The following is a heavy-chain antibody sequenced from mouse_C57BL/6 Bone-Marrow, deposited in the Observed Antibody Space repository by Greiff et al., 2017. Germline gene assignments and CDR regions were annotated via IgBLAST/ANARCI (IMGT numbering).Heavy chain of an antibody. J-gene: IGHJ1*03. CDR2: IDPSDSYT. D-gene: IGHD2-4*01. V-gene: IGHV1-69*01. CDR1: GYTFTSYW. Sequence: QVQLQQPGAELVMPGASVKLSCKASGYTFTSYWMHWVKQRPGQGLEWIGEIDPSDSYTNYNQKFKGKSTLTVDKSSSTAYMQLSSLTSEDSAVYYGASSYYDYDAYFDVWGTGTTVTVSS. CDR3: ASSYYDYDAYFDV.